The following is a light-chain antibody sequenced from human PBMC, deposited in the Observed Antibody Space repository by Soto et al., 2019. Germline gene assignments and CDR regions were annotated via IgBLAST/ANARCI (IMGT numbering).Light chain of an antibody. J-gene: IGKJ4*01. CDR2: DAS. CDR1: QSVSSS. CDR3: QQRSNWPST. Sequence: DIVLTQSPATLSLSPGERATLSCRASQSVSSSLACYQQKPGQAPRLLIYDASNRANGIPARFSGSVSGTDFTLTISSLEPEDFAVYYCQQRSNWPSTFGGGTKVEIK. V-gene: IGKV3-11*01.